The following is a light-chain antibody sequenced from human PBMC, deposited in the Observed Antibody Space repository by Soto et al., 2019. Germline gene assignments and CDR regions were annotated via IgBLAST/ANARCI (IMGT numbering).Light chain of an antibody. CDR2: EVS. V-gene: IGKV2D-29*01. CDR3: MQSLQLPYI. Sequence: DIVLTQSPLSLSVTPGQPASISCKSSQSLVYSDGKTLLYWYLKKPGQPPQVLIYEVSNRFSGGPDRFSGSGSGTDFTLKISRVEAEDVGVYYCMQSLQLPYIFGQGTRLEIK. CDR1: QSLVYSDGKTL. J-gene: IGKJ2*01.